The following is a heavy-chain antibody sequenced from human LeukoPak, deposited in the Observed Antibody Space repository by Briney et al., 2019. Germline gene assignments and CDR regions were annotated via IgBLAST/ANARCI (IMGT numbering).Heavy chain of an antibody. V-gene: IGHV4-38-2*01. CDR3: AREEQQPSTNWFDR. CDR2: IYHSGST. J-gene: IGHJ5*02. D-gene: IGHD6-13*01. CDR1: GYSISSGYY. Sequence: SETLSLTCAVSGYSISSGYYWGWIRQPPGKGLEWIGSIYHSGSTYYNPSLKSRVTISVDTSKNQFSLKLSSVTAADTAVYYCAREEQQPSTNWFDRWGQGTLVTVSS.